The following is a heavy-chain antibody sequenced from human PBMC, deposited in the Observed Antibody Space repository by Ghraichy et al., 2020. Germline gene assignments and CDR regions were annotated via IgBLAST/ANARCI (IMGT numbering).Heavy chain of an antibody. CDR1: GFTFSNYG. CDR2: IVYDGSTK. V-gene: IGHV3-30*02. Sequence: GESLNISCGASGFTFSNYGMHWVRQAPGKGLEWVSLIVYDGSTKYYADSVKGRFTISRDNSKNTLYLQMSGLRPEDTAMYYCARADDFWGQGTLVSVSS. J-gene: IGHJ4*02. CDR3: ARADDF.